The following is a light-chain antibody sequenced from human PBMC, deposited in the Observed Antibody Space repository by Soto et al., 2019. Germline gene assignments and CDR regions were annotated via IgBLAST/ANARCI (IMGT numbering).Light chain of an antibody. CDR1: QSISSY. V-gene: IGKV1-5*03. CDR2: KAS. CDR3: QQYGSSSWT. Sequence: DIQMTQSPSSLSASVGDRVTITCRASQSISSYLNWYQQKPGKAPKVLIYKASRLESGVPSRFSGSGSGTEFTLTISRLEPEDFAVYYCQQYGSSSWTFGQGTKVDNK. J-gene: IGKJ1*01.